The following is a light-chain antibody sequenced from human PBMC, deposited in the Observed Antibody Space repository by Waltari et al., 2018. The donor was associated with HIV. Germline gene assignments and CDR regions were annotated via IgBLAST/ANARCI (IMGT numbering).Light chain of an antibody. V-gene: IGLV4-69*01. Sequence: QPVLTQPPSASASLGTSVRITCTLSSGHSHYAIAWHQRQPQKGPRYLMNVNSDATPTKVDGIPDRFSGSSSGTDRYLSISGLQSEDEADYYCQTWGTGIPIFGGGTKLTVL. J-gene: IGLJ2*01. CDR3: QTWGTGIPI. CDR2: VNSDATP. CDR1: SGHSHYA.